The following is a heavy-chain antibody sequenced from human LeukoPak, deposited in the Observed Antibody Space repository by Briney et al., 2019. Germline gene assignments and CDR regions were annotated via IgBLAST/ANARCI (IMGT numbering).Heavy chain of an antibody. CDR3: AGDHGYSYGSNGYAFDI. CDR2: IYYSGST. CDR1: GGSISSYY. D-gene: IGHD5-18*01. V-gene: IGHV4-59*01. J-gene: IGHJ3*02. Sequence: SETLSLTCTVSGGSISSYYWSWLRQPQGKGKEWCGNIYYSGSTNYTPSLKSRVTISVDTSKNPFSLKLSSVTAADTAVYYCAGDHGYSYGSNGYAFDIWGQGTMVTVSS.